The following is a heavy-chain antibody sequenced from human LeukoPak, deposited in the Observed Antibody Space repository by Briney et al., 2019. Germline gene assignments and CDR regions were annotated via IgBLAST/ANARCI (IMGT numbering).Heavy chain of an antibody. CDR2: ISYDGSNK. D-gene: IGHD1-7*01. Sequence: GGSLRLSCTASGFTFSSYEMNWVRQAPGKGLEWVAVISYDGSNKYYADSVKGRFTISRDNSKNTLYLQMNSLRAEDTAVYYCARGDGGNWNYVFGYWGQGTLVTVSS. CDR3: ARGDGGNWNYVFGY. CDR1: GFTFSSYE. J-gene: IGHJ4*02. V-gene: IGHV3-30*01.